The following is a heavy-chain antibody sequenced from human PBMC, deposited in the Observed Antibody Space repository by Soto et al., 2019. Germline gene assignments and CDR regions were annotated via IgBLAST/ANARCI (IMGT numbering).Heavy chain of an antibody. D-gene: IGHD2-15*01. V-gene: IGHV3-21*01. CDR1: GFTFSSYS. Sequence: EVQLVESGGGLVKPGGSLRLSCAASGFTFSSYSMNWVRQAPGKGLAWVSSISSSSTYIYYADSVKGRFTISRDNAKNSLYLQMNSLRAEDTALYYCAVIGVVAATHWFDPWGQGTLVTVSS. J-gene: IGHJ5*02. CDR2: ISSSSTYI. CDR3: AVIGVVAATHWFDP.